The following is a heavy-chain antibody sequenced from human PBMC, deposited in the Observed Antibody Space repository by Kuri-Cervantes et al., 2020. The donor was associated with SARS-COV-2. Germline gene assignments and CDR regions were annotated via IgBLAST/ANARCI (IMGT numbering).Heavy chain of an antibody. CDR2: ITSRPTM. CDR1: GFTFSSYW. CDR3: AREARQYCDSSTCYVGPSDDY. D-gene: IGHD2-2*01. Sequence: GGSLRLSCAASGFTFSSYWMSWVRQAPGKGLEWISYITSRPTMYYADSVKGRFTVSRDSAKDPVYLQMNNLRVEDTAVYYCAREARQYCDSSTCYVGPSDDYWGQGTLVTVSS. J-gene: IGHJ4*02. V-gene: IGHV3-48*01.